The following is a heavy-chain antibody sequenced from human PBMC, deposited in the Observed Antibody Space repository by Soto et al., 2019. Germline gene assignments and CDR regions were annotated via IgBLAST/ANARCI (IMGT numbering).Heavy chain of an antibody. CDR3: STVPGGYSYGRGNRPFDY. J-gene: IGHJ4*02. Sequence: QVQLVQSGAEVKKPGASVKVSCKVSGYTLTELSMHWVRQAPGKGLEWMGGFDPEDGETIYAQKFQGRVTMTEDTSTAEAYMGLSSLRSEDTAGYYGSTVPGGYSYGRGNRPFDYWGQGTLVTVSS. V-gene: IGHV1-24*01. CDR2: FDPEDGET. CDR1: GYTLTELS. D-gene: IGHD5-18*01.